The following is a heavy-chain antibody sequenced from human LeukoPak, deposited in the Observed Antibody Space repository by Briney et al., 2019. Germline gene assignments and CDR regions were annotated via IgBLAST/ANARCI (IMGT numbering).Heavy chain of an antibody. J-gene: IGHJ4*02. D-gene: IGHD3-22*01. V-gene: IGHV3-66*01. CDR2: IYSGGNT. CDR3: VRDRGACYYETGY. Sequence: GGSLRLSCAASGFSFSGNYMNWVRQAPGKGLEWLSVIYSGGNTYYADSVRGRFTISRDNSKNTLYLQMNNLRAEDTAVYYCVRDRGACYYETGYWGQGILVTVSS. CDR1: GFSFSGNY.